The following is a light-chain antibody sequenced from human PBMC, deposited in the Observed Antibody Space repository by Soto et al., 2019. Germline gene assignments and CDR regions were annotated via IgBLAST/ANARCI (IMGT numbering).Light chain of an antibody. Sequence: QSALTQPASASGSPGPSITLSCTGTSRDVGSSKLFYWYQQHPGKAPKLIIYDGSERPSGVSNRYPGSKSGNPAYLTISGLQAEDEADYYCCSYAASSTSVVFGGGTKLTVL. CDR3: CSYAASSTSVV. J-gene: IGLJ2*01. V-gene: IGLV2-23*01. CDR2: DGS. CDR1: SRDVGSSKL.